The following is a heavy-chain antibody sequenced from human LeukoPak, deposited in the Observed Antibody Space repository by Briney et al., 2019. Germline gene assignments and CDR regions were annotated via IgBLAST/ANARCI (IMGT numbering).Heavy chain of an antibody. CDR2: IYYSGNT. J-gene: IGHJ4*02. CDR1: GFTFSNDW. V-gene: IGHV4-59*05. CDR3: ARHPTAMVSFDY. D-gene: IGHD2-8*01. Sequence: KPGGSLRLSCAASGFTFSNDWMSWVRQPPGKGLEWIGSIYYSGNTYYNPSLKSRVTISVDTSKNQFSLKLSSVTAADTAVYYCARHPTAMVSFDYWGQGTLVTVSS.